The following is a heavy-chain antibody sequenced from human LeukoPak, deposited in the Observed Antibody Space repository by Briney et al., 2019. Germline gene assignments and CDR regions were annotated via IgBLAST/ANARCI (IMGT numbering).Heavy chain of an antibody. CDR2: ISGSGGST. J-gene: IGHJ3*02. D-gene: IGHD4-11*01. CDR3: AKATTVTTVAGAFDI. Sequence: PGGSLRLSCPASGFTFSSYAMSWVRQAPGKGLEWVSAISGSGGSTYYADSVKGRFTISRDNSKNTLYLQMNSLRAEDTAVYYCAKATTVTTVAGAFDIWGQGTMVTVSS. CDR1: GFTFSSYA. V-gene: IGHV3-23*01.